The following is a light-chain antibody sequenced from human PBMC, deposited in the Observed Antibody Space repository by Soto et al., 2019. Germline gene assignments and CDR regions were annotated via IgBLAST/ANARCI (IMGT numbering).Light chain of an antibody. CDR3: SSYTTATTRV. Sequence: QPVLTQPASVSGSPGQSITISCTGTSSDVGAYNYVSWYQQHPGKAPKLMIFVVSNRPSGVSNRFSGSKSGNTASLTISGLQAEDEADYYCSSYTTATTRVFGGGTKLTVL. J-gene: IGLJ3*02. CDR2: VVS. V-gene: IGLV2-14*01. CDR1: SSDVGAYNY.